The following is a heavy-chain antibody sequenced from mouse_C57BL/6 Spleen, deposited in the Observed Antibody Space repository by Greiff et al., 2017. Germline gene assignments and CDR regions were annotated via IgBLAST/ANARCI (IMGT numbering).Heavy chain of an antibody. CDR2: ISYDGSN. Sequence: EVKLMESGPGLVKPSQSLSLTCSVTGYSITSGYYWNWIRQFPGNKLEWMGYISYDGSNNYNPSLKNRISITRDTSKNQFFLKLNSVTTEDTATYYCAREGGSYDWYFDVWGTGTTVTVSS. CDR3: AREGGSYDWYFDV. V-gene: IGHV3-6*01. J-gene: IGHJ1*03. CDR1: GYSITSGYY. D-gene: IGHD1-1*02.